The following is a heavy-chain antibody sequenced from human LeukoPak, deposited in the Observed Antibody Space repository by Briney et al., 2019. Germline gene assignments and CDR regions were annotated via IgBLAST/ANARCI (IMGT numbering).Heavy chain of an antibody. J-gene: IGHJ6*02. Sequence: SETLSLTCAVYGGSFSGYYWSWIRQPPGKGLEWIGEINHSGSTNYNPSLKSRVTISVDTSKNQFSLKLSSVTAADTAVYYCARDLVAGYYYYGMDVWGQGTTVTVSS. CDR1: GGSFSGYY. CDR3: ARDLVAGYYYYGMDV. CDR2: INHSGST. V-gene: IGHV4-34*01. D-gene: IGHD3-10*01.